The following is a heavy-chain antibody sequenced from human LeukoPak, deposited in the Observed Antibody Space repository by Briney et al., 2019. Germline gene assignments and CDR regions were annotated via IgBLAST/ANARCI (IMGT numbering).Heavy chain of an antibody. Sequence: SETLSLTCAVYGGSFSGYYWSWIRQPPGKGLEWIGEINHRGSTNYNPSLKSRVTISVDTSKNQFSLKLSSVTAADTAVYYCARVNYYDSSGYYPYFDYWGQGTLVTVSS. CDR1: GGSFSGYY. CDR2: INHRGST. V-gene: IGHV4-34*01. D-gene: IGHD3-22*01. J-gene: IGHJ4*02. CDR3: ARVNYYDSSGYYPYFDY.